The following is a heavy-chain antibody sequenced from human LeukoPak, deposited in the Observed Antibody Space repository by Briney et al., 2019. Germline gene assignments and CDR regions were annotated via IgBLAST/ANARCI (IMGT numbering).Heavy chain of an antibody. CDR1: GFTFSSYS. Sequence: PGGSLRLSCAASGFTFSSYSMNWVRQAPGKGLEWVSSISSSSSYIYYADSVKGRFTISRDNAKNSLYLQMNSLRAEDTAVYYCARLVVVAPYAFDIWGQGTMVTVSS. CDR2: ISSSSSYI. V-gene: IGHV3-21*01. CDR3: ARLVVVAPYAFDI. J-gene: IGHJ3*02. D-gene: IGHD3-22*01.